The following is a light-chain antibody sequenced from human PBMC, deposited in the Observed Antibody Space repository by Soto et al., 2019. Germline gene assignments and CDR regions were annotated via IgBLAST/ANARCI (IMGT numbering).Light chain of an antibody. CDR2: SAS. V-gene: IGKV1-12*01. CDR1: QGFSTW. J-gene: IGKJ4*01. Sequence: DIQMTQSPSSVSASVGDRVTITCRASQGFSTWLAWYRRKPGRAPELLIYSASSLHSGVPSRFSGSGSGTDFTLTIISLQPEEFATYYCQQSNSFPRTFGVGTEVEIK. CDR3: QQSNSFPRT.